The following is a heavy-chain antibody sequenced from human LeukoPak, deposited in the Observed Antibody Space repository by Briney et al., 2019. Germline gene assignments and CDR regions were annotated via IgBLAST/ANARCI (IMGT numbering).Heavy chain of an antibody. CDR2: IYSGGST. CDR3: ARGYYDSSGYLAGFDY. CDR1: GFTVSSNY. D-gene: IGHD3-22*01. J-gene: IGHJ4*02. Sequence: GGSLRLSCAASGFTVSSNYMSWVRQAPGKGLGWVSVIYSGGSTYYADSVKGRFTISRDNSKNTLYLQMNSLRAEDTAVYYCARGYYDSSGYLAGFDYWGQGTLVTVSS. V-gene: IGHV3-53*01.